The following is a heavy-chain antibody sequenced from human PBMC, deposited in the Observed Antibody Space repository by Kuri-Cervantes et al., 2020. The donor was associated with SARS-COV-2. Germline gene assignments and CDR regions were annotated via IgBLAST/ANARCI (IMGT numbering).Heavy chain of an antibody. Sequence: GSLRLSFTVSGGYVSSGSYYWSWIRQPPGKGLEWIGYIYYSGSTNYNPSLKSRVTISVDTSKNQFSLKLSSVTAADTAVYYCARTMVRLYFDYLGQGTLVTVSS. CDR3: ARTMVRLYFDY. CDR2: IYYSGST. CDR1: GGYVSSGSYY. D-gene: IGHD3-10*01. V-gene: IGHV4-61*01. J-gene: IGHJ4*02.